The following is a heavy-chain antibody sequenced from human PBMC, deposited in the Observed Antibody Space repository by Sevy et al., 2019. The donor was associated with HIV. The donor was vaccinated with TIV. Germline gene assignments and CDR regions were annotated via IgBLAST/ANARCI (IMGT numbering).Heavy chain of an antibody. D-gene: IGHD1-26*01. V-gene: IGHV3-33*01. CDR2: IWSDGSIK. Sequence: GGSLRLSCVASGFSFGNYGMHWVRQAPGKGLEWVAAIWSDGSIKYYADSVRGRFAISRDNSKNTVYLQMNSLRVEDTAIYSCARESGSNWYFDLWGRGTLVTVSS. CDR3: ARESGSNWYFDL. J-gene: IGHJ2*01. CDR1: GFSFGNYG.